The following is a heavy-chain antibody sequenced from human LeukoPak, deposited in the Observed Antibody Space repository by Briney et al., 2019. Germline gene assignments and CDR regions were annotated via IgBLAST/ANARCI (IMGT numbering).Heavy chain of an antibody. D-gene: IGHD2-21*02. CDR1: GFTFSSYA. J-gene: IGHJ4*02. CDR3: ARGKTVVTPPLDY. CDR2: ISYDGSNK. V-gene: IGHV3-30-3*01. Sequence: GGSLRLSCAASGFTFSSYAMHWVRQAPGKGLEWVAVISYDGSNKYYADSVKGRFTISRDNSKNTLYLQMNSLRAEDTAVYYCARGKTVVTPPLDYWGLGTPVTVSS.